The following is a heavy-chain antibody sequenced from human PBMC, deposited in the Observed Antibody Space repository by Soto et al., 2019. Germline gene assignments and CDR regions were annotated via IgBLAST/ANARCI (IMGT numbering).Heavy chain of an antibody. Sequence: VSGPTLVNPTQTLTLTCSFSGFSLSTNRVAVAWIRQPPGKALEFLALKYWDDDRRYSPSLKTRLSITKDTSKNQVVLTMTNMDPVDTATYYCAHSLAVRYFDWLPPRYWGQGTLVTVS. CDR2: KYWDDDR. CDR1: GFSLSTNRVA. V-gene: IGHV2-5*02. CDR3: AHSLAVRYFDWLPPRY. D-gene: IGHD3-9*01. J-gene: IGHJ4*02.